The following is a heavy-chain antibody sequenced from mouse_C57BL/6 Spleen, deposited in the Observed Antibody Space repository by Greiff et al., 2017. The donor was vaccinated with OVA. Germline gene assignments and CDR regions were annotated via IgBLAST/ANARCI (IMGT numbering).Heavy chain of an antibody. CDR1: GYTFTSYW. CDR2: IYPGSGST. CDR3: ARRGLSCDYLAY. J-gene: IGHJ3*01. V-gene: IGHV1-55*01. Sequence: QVQLQQPGAELVKPGASVKMSCKASGYTFTSYWITWVKQRPGQGLEWIGDIYPGSGSTNYNEKFKSKATLTVDTSSSTAYMQLSSLTSEDSAVYYRARRGLSCDYLAYWGQGTPVTVSA. D-gene: IGHD2-4*01.